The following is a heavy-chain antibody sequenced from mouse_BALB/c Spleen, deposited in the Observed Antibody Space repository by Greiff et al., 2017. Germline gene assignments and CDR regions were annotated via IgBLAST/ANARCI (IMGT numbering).Heavy chain of an antibody. J-gene: IGHJ3*01. CDR3: ARSKRSTWFAD. V-gene: IGHV1-54*03. Sequence: QVQLQQSGAELVRPGTSVKVSCKASGYAFTNYLIEWVKQRPGQGLEWIGVINPGSGGTNYNEKFKGKATLTADKSSSTAYMQLSSLTSDDSAVYFCARSKRSTWFADWGQGTLVTVSA. CDR2: INPGSGGT. CDR1: GYAFTNYL.